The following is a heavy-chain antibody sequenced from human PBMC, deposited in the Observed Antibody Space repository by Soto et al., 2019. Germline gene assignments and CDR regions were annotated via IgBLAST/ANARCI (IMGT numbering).Heavy chain of an antibody. Sequence: SETLSLTCTVSGGSISSGGYYWSWIRQHPGKGLEWIGYIYYSGSTYYNPSLKSRVTISVDTSKNQFSLKLSSVTAADTAVYYCARYDSSGYYFSFDYWGQGTLVTVSP. D-gene: IGHD3-22*01. CDR1: GGSISSGGYY. CDR3: ARYDSSGYYFSFDY. J-gene: IGHJ4*02. V-gene: IGHV4-31*03. CDR2: IYYSGST.